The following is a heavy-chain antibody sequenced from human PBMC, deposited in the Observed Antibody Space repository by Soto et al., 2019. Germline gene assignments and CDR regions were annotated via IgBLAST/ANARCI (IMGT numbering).Heavy chain of an antibody. V-gene: IGHV3-23*01. CDR2: IGGSGRTT. Sequence: EVQLLESGGGLVQPGGSLSLSCAASAFTFNNYAMSWVRQAPGKGLEWVSGIGGSGRTTYYTDSVKGRFTISRDNSNNTLFLQMNSLRAEDTAVYYCAKSRYSDSSGDFYDYWGQGTLVTVSS. J-gene: IGHJ4*02. CDR1: AFTFNNYA. CDR3: AKSRYSDSSGDFYDY. D-gene: IGHD3-22*01.